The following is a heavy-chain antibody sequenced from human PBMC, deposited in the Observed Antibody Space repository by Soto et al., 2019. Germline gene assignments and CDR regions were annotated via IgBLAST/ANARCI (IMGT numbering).Heavy chain of an antibody. CDR3: ARKGKGPGNAFDI. J-gene: IGHJ3*02. CDR1: GFTVSSNY. Sequence: LRLSCAASGFTVSSNYMIWVRQAPGKGLEWVSVIYSGGSTYYADSVKGRFTISRDNSKNTLYLQMNSLRAEDTAVYYCARKGKGPGNAFDIWGQGTMVTVSS. V-gene: IGHV3-53*01. CDR2: IYSGGST.